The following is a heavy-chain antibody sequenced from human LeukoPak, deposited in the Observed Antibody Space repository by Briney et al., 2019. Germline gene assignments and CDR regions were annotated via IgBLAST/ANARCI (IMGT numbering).Heavy chain of an antibody. V-gene: IGHV1-3*02. CDR2: SNAGNGNT. Sequence: ASVKVSCKASGYTFTSYAMHWVRQAPGQRLEWMGWSNAGNGNTKYSQEFQGRVTITADKSTSTAYMELSSLRSEDTAVYYCASSRTVTKLYYYGMDVWGQGTTVTVSS. J-gene: IGHJ6*02. CDR3: ASSRTVTKLYYYGMDV. D-gene: IGHD4-17*01. CDR1: GYTFTSYA.